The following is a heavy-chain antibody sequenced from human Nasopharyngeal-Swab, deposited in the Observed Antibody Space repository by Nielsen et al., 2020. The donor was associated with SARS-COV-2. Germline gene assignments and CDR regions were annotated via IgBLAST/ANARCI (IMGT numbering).Heavy chain of an antibody. CDR3: ARTYSGSYWAGHDAFDI. J-gene: IGHJ3*02. CDR2: IYHSGST. CDR1: GYSISSGYY. D-gene: IGHD1-26*01. Sequence: SEILSLTCTVSGYSISSGYYWGWIRQPPGKGLEWIGSIYHSGSTYYNPSLKSRVTISVDTSKNQFSLKLSSVTAADTAVYYCARTYSGSYWAGHDAFDIWGQGTMVTVSS. V-gene: IGHV4-38-2*02.